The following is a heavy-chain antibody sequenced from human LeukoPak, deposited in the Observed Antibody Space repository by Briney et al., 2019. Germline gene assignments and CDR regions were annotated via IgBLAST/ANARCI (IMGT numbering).Heavy chain of an antibody. J-gene: IGHJ4*02. CDR2: ISSPADTI. V-gene: IGHV3-23*01. CDR1: GFTFSTYV. Sequence: GGSLRLSCAASGFTFSTYVMAWVRQTPGKGLEGGSVISSPADTIYYADFVRGRFTISRDNSKYTLYLHLNSLRVDDTAVYYCARAPSHRGFDYWGQGTLVTVSS. CDR3: ARAPSHRGFDY.